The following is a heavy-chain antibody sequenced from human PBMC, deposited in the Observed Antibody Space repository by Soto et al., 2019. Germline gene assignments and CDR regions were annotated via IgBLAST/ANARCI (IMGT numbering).Heavy chain of an antibody. CDR1: GGSVTSGSYY. D-gene: IGHD6-19*01. CDR3: ARDSSGLKNYGMDV. J-gene: IGHJ6*02. Sequence: QVQLQESGPGLVKSSETLSLTCTVSGGSVTSGSYYWSWIRQPPGKGLEWIGYIYYSGSTNSNPSLKSRVTISVDTSKNQFSLKLNSVTAADTAVYYCARDSSGLKNYGMDVWGQGTTVTVSS. CDR2: IYYSGST. V-gene: IGHV4-61*01.